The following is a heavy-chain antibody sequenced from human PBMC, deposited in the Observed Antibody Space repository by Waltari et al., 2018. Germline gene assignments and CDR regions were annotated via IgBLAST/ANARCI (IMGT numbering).Heavy chain of an antibody. D-gene: IGHD2-21*01. CDR2: IKPSGGST. V-gene: IGHV1-46*01. CDR1: EYTFASSY. J-gene: IGHJ6*02. Sequence: QVQLVQSGAEVKKPGASVKISCKTSEYTFASSYVHWVRQAPGQGLEWMGIIKPSGGSTIYAQRFQGRVTMTRDTSTSTVDMELSSLKSEDTAVYYCATDTGALWMDVWGQGTTVTVSS. CDR3: ATDTGALWMDV.